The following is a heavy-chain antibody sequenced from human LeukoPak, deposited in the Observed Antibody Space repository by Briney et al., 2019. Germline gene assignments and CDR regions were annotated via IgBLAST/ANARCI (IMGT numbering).Heavy chain of an antibody. CDR1: GFTFTSYG. CDR3: AKDLESYSTGWSFDC. Sequence: PGGSLRLSCAASGFTFTSYGMSWVRQAPGKGLEWVAAISGSGDYTYYADSVKGRFTISRDNSKNTLYLQMNSLRAEDTAVYYCAKDLESYSTGWSFDCWGQGTLVTVS. V-gene: IGHV3-23*01. D-gene: IGHD6-19*01. J-gene: IGHJ4*02. CDR2: ISGSGDYT.